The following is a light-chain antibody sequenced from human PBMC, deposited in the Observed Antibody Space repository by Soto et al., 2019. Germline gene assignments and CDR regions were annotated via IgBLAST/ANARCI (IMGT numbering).Light chain of an antibody. CDR1: SSDVGKYNY. CDR3: SSYTGSSTNTVV. CDR2: EVS. Sequence: QSAVTQPASVSGSPGQSITISCTGTSSDVGKYNYVSWYQQHPAKAPKLMIFEVSNRPSGVSNRFSGSKSGNTASLTISGLQAEDEAEYYCSSYTGSSTNTVVFGGGTKVTVL. V-gene: IGLV2-14*01. J-gene: IGLJ2*01.